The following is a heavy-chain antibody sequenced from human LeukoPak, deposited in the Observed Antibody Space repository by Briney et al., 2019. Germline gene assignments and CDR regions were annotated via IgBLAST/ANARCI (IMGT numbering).Heavy chain of an antibody. J-gene: IGHJ4*02. CDR2: INPSAGST. CDR1: GYTFNDYY. D-gene: IGHD3-3*01. CDR3: ARVAQPEWSYRGYFDY. Sequence: VASVKVSCKASGYTFNDYYIHWVRQAPGQGLEWMGTINPSAGSTSYAPEFQGRVTMTRGTSTSTVYMELTSLRFEDTAVYYCARVAQPEWSYRGYFDYWGQGTLVTVSS. V-gene: IGHV1-46*02.